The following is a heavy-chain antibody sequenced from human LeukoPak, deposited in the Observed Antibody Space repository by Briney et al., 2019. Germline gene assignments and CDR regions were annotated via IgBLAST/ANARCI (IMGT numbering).Heavy chain of an antibody. D-gene: IGHD2-2*01. V-gene: IGHV3-21*01. J-gene: IGHJ4*02. Sequence: GGSLRLSCAASGFTFSSYSMNWVRQAPGEGLEWVSSISSSSSYIYYADSVKGRFTISRDNAKNSLYLQMNSLRAEDTAVYYCAKDSGCSSTSCYGVFDYWGQGTLVTVSS. CDR1: GFTFSSYS. CDR3: AKDSGCSSTSCYGVFDY. CDR2: ISSSSSYI.